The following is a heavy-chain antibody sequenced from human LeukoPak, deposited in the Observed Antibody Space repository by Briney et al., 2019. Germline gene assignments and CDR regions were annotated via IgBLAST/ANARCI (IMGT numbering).Heavy chain of an antibody. CDR1: GGTFSSYA. V-gene: IGHV1-69*05. Sequence: SVKVSCKASGGTFSSYAISWVRQAPAQGLEWMGRIIPIFGTANYAQKFQGRVTITTDESTSTAYMELSSLRSEDTAVYYCAATPEDIVVVPAGTAGRDYWGQGTLVTVSS. CDR2: IIPIFGTA. D-gene: IGHD2-2*01. CDR3: AATPEDIVVVPAGTAGRDY. J-gene: IGHJ4*02.